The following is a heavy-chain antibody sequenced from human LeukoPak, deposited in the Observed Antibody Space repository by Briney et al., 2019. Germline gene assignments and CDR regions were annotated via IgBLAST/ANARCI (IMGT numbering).Heavy chain of an antibody. D-gene: IGHD3-3*01. CDR3: AKDLTIFGVVTTYYFDY. CDR2: IRYDGSNK. J-gene: IGHJ4*02. CDR1: GFTFSSYG. V-gene: IGHV3-30*02. Sequence: GGSLRLSCAASGFTFSSYGMHWVRQAPGKGLEWGAFIRYDGSNKYYADSVKGRFTISRDNSKNTLYLQMNSLRAEDTAVYYCAKDLTIFGVVTTYYFDYWGQGTLVTVSS.